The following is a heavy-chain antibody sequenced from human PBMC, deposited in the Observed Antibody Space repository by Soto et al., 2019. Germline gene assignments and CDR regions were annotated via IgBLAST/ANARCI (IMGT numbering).Heavy chain of an antibody. D-gene: IGHD2-2*01. CDR3: ARSIYSSTSCWDY. J-gene: IGHJ4*02. V-gene: IGHV5-51*01. CDR1: GYSFTSYW. CDR2: IYPGDSGT. Sequence: GESLKISCKGSGYSFTSYWIGWVRQMPGKGLEWMGIIYPGDSGTRYSPSFQGQVTISADKSISTAYLRWSSLKASDTAMYYCARSIYSSTSCWDYWGQGTLVTVSS.